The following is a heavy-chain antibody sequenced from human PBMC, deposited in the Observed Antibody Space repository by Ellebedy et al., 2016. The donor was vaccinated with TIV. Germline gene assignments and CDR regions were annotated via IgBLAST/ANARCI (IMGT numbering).Heavy chain of an antibody. CDR1: GGSISSSRYY. Sequence: MPSETLSLTCTVSGGSISSSRYYWGWIRQHPGKGLEWIGSNYYSGSTYYNPSLKSRVTISVDTSKNQFSLKLSSVTAADTAVYYCARQGHSSGWYVGEYYFDYWGQGTLVTFSS. CDR3: ARQGHSSGWYVGEYYFDY. J-gene: IGHJ4*02. CDR2: NYYSGST. V-gene: IGHV4-39*01. D-gene: IGHD6-19*01.